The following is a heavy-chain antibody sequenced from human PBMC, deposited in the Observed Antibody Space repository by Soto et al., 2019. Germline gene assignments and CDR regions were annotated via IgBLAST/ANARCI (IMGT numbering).Heavy chain of an antibody. CDR1: GLTFSDYY. J-gene: IGHJ4*02. D-gene: IGHD6-19*01. V-gene: IGHV3-11*01. Sequence: QVQLVESGGGVVKPGGSLRLSCAASGLTFSDYYMSWIRQAPGKGLEWVSYIRSSGSSTYYVDSVKGRFTISRDNAKHPLYLQMNSLRAEGTAVYYCARHTGYSSGWACDCWCPGNLVNISS. CDR2: IRSSGSST. CDR3: ARHTGYSSGWACDC.